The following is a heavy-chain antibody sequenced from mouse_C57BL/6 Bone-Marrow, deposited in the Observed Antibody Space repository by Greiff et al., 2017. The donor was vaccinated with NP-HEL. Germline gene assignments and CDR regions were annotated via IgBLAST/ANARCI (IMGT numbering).Heavy chain of an antibody. J-gene: IGHJ2*01. V-gene: IGHV14-4*01. D-gene: IGHD1-1*01. CDR3: TSYYGSSAFDY. CDR1: GFNITDDY. CDR2: IDPENGDT. Sequence: VQLQQSGAELVRPGASVKLSCTASGFNITDDYMHWVKQRPEQGLEWIGWIDPENGDTEYASKFQGKATITADTSSNTAYLQLSSLTSEDTAVYYCTSYYGSSAFDYWGQGTTLTVSS.